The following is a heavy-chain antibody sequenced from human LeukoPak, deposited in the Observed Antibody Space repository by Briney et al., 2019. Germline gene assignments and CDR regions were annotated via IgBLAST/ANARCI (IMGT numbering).Heavy chain of an antibody. CDR1: GFTFSSYW. V-gene: IGHV3-23*01. D-gene: IGHD3-22*01. Sequence: HPGGSLRLSCAASGFTFSSYWMHWVRQAPGKGLEWVSAISGSGGSAYYADSVKGRFTISRDNSKNTLYLQMNSLRAEDTAVYYCAKATRDDSSGYPPSPDYWGQGTLVTVSS. CDR3: AKATRDDSSGYPPSPDY. CDR2: ISGSGGSA. J-gene: IGHJ4*02.